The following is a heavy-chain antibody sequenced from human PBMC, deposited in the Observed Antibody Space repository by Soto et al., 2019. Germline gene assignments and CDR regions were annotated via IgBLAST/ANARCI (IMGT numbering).Heavy chain of an antibody. Sequence: GGSLRLSCAASGFTFSSYAMSWVRQAPGKGLEWVSAISGSGGSTYYADSVKGRFTISRDNSKNKLYLQMNSLRAEDTAVYYCAKGFRSSTICSLHYWGQGTLVTVSS. V-gene: IGHV3-23*01. CDR1: GFTFSSYA. CDR2: ISGSGGST. J-gene: IGHJ4*02. CDR3: AKGFRSSTICSLHY. D-gene: IGHD2-2*01.